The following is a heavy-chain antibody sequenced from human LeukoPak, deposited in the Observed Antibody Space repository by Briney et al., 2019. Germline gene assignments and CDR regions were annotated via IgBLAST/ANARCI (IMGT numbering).Heavy chain of an antibody. D-gene: IGHD3-10*01. Sequence: SETLSLTCTVSGGSISSYYWSWIRQPPGKGLEWIGYIYYSGSTNYNPSLKSRVTISVDTSKNQFSLKLSSVTAADTAVYYCARHLYGSGSYYIYDYWDQGTLVTVSS. CDR3: ARHLYGSGSYYIYDY. CDR1: GGSISSYY. J-gene: IGHJ4*02. V-gene: IGHV4-59*08. CDR2: IYYSGST.